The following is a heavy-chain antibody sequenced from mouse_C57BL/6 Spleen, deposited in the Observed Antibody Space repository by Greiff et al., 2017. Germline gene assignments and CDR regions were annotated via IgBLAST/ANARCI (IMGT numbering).Heavy chain of an antibody. J-gene: IGHJ4*01. D-gene: IGHD2-3*01. V-gene: IGHV5-6*01. CDR1: GFTFSSYG. CDR2: ISSGGSYT. Sequence: EVQLVESGGDLVKPGGSLKLSCAASGFTFSSYGMSWVRQTPDKRLAWVATISSGGSYTYYPDSVKGRFTLSRDNAKNTLYLQMSSLKSEDTAMYYCARLDGPYAMDYWGQGTSVTVSA. CDR3: ARLDGPYAMDY.